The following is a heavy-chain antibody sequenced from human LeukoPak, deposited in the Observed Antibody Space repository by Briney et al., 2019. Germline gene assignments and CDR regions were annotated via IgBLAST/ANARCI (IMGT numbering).Heavy chain of an antibody. D-gene: IGHD3-22*01. Sequence: GGSLRLSCAASGFTFSSYGTHWVRQAPGKGLEWVAFIRYDGSNKYYADSVKGRFTISRDNSKNTLYLQMNSLRAEDTAVYYCAKPKHHMIVLGDWFDPWGQGTLVTVSS. J-gene: IGHJ5*02. CDR1: GFTFSSYG. CDR2: IRYDGSNK. CDR3: AKPKHHMIVLGDWFDP. V-gene: IGHV3-30*02.